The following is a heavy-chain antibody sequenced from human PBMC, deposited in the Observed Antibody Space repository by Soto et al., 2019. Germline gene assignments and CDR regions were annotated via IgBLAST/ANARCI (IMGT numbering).Heavy chain of an antibody. CDR3: ASGQCGTNCYIFEY. V-gene: IGHV3-30*03. J-gene: IGHJ4*02. D-gene: IGHD2-8*01. CDR2: MSHDGSKT. CDR1: GFTFSSYG. Sequence: GGSLRPSCAASGFTFSSYGFHWVRQAPGKGLEWVTLMSHDGSKTFYADSVKGRFTVSRDNSKNTLYLQMNSLKAEDTAVYYCASGQCGTNCYIFEYWGQGTLVTVSS.